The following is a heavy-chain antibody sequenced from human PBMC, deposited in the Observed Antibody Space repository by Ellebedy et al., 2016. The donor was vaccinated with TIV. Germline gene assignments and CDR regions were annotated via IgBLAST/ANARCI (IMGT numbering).Heavy chain of an antibody. Sequence: SETLSLXXTVSGGSISSSDYFCDWIRQPPGKGLEWIGTIYYSGTTYYSPSLKSRVTISVDTSKNQFSLSLNSVTAADTAVYHCARRRGYSSSVDFWGQGTLVIVSS. CDR1: GGSISSSDYF. D-gene: IGHD6-6*01. J-gene: IGHJ4*02. CDR3: ARRRGYSSSVDF. CDR2: IYYSGTT. V-gene: IGHV4-39*01.